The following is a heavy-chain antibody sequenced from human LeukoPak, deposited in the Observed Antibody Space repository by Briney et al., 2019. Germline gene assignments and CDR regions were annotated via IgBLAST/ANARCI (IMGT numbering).Heavy chain of an antibody. CDR1: GFTFSSYA. CDR2: ISGSGGST. D-gene: IGHD6-13*01. Sequence: GGSLRLSCAASGFTFSSYAMSWVRQAPGKGLEWVSAISGSGGSTYYADSVKGRFTISRDNSKNTLYLQMNSLRAEDTAVYYCAKDTAYSSSWYYYMDVWGKGTTVTVSS. J-gene: IGHJ6*03. CDR3: AKDTAYSSSWYYYMDV. V-gene: IGHV3-23*01.